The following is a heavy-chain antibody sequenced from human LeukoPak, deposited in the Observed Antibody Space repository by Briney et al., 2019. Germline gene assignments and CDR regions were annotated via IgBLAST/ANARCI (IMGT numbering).Heavy chain of an antibody. D-gene: IGHD4-17*01. Sequence: PSETLSLTCTVSGGSISSHYWTWIRQPPGKGLEWIGYISYIGSTNYNPSLKSRVTISIDTSKNQFSLKLSSVTAADTAVYYCARDVVTVTKGFDIWGQGTMVSVS. CDR2: ISYIGST. J-gene: IGHJ3*02. CDR3: ARDVVTVTKGFDI. CDR1: GGSISSHY. V-gene: IGHV4-59*11.